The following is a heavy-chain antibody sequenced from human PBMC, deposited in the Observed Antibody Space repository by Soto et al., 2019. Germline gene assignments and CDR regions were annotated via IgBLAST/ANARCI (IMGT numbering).Heavy chain of an antibody. CDR2: IYSGGST. Sequence: EVQLVESGGGLIQPGGSLRLSCAASGFTVSNNYMSWVRQAPGKGLEWVSVIYSGGSTYYGDSVKGRFTISRDNFKNTVFLQMNSLRVEDTAVYYCATSPYGGQGLGYFDYWGQGTLVTVSS. CDR1: GFTVSNNY. D-gene: IGHD3-16*01. J-gene: IGHJ4*02. CDR3: ATSPYGGQGLGYFDY. V-gene: IGHV3-53*01.